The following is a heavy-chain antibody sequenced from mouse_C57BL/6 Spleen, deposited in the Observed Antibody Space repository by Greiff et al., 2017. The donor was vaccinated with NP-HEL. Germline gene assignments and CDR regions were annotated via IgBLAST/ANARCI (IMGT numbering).Heavy chain of an antibody. CDR1: GYAFSSYW. CDR2: IYPGDGDT. V-gene: IGHV1-80*01. CDR3: ARSTGGPWYFDV. J-gene: IGHJ1*03. Sequence: VQLQQSGAELVKPGASVKISCKASGYAFSSYWLNWVKQRPGKGLEWIGQIYPGDGDTNYNGKFKGKATLTADKSSSTAYMQLSSLTSEDSAVYFCARSTGGPWYFDVWGTGTTVTVSS. D-gene: IGHD3-1*01.